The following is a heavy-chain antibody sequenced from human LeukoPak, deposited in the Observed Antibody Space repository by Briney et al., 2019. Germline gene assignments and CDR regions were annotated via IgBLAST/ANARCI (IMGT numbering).Heavy chain of an antibody. CDR2: IVVGSGNT. D-gene: IGHD3-16*01. Sequence: SVKVSCKASGFTFTSSAMQWVRQARGQRLEWIGWIVVGSGNTNYAQKFQERVTITRDMSTSTAYMELSSLRSEDTAVYYWAAVGGGWGEGDYWGQGTLVTVSS. CDR1: GFTFTSSA. V-gene: IGHV1-58*02. CDR3: AAVGGGWGEGDY. J-gene: IGHJ4*02.